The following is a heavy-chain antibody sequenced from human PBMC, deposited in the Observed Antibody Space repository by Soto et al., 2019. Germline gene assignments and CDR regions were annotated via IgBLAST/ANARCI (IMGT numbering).Heavy chain of an antibody. V-gene: IGHV6-1*01. CDR1: GDSVSSNSAT. J-gene: IGHJ4*02. Sequence: QSQTLSLTCAISGDSVSSNSATWNWIRQSPSRGLEWLGRTYYRSKWYNDYAVSVKSRITINPDTSKNQFSLQLNSVTPEDMAVYYCARDWVAYCGGDCYYYFDYWGQGTLVTVSS. CDR3: ARDWVAYCGGDCYYYFDY. D-gene: IGHD2-21*01. CDR2: TYYRSKWYN.